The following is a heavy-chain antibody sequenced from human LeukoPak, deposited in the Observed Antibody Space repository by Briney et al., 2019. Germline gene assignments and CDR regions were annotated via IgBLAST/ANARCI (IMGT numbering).Heavy chain of an antibody. V-gene: IGHV4-4*02. CDR3: ARAYGSEEDYYYGMDV. Sequence: ASETLSLTCAVSGGSISSSNCWSWVRQPPGKGLEWSGEIYHSGSTNYNPSLKSRVTISVDKSKNQISLKLSSVTAADTVVYYCARAYGSEEDYYYGMDVWGKGTTVTISS. CDR2: IYHSGST. J-gene: IGHJ6*04. D-gene: IGHD3-10*01. CDR1: GGSISSSNC.